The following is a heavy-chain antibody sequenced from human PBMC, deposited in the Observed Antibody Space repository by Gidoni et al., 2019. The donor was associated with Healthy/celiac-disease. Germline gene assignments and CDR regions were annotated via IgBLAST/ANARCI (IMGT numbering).Heavy chain of an antibody. CDR3: AHSYEILTGYYQPPQFDY. V-gene: IGHV2-5*02. CDR1: VFSLRPIVVC. Sequence: HITLNDSGPTLVKPTQPLTLTFTFSVFSLRPIVVCVCWIRQPPGKALEWLALIYWDDDKRYSPSLKSRRNITKDTSKNQVVLTMTNMDPVDTAKYYCAHSYEILTGYYQPPQFDYWGQGILVTVSS. CDR2: IYWDDDK. D-gene: IGHD3-9*01. J-gene: IGHJ4*02.